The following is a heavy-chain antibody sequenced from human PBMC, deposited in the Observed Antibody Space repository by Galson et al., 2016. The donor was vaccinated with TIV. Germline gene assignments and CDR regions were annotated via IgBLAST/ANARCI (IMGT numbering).Heavy chain of an antibody. D-gene: IGHD3-3*01. CDR1: GFPFSSYP. J-gene: IGHJ4*02. CDR2: KSYDGGNE. CDR3: ARDGYDFWSGGANTLDY. Sequence: SLRLSCAASGFPFSSYPMHWVRQAPGKGLEWVAIKSYDGGNEYYADSVKGRFTISRDNSKNTLSLQMDSLRIEDTALYYCARDGYDFWSGGANTLDYWGQGTLVTVSS. V-gene: IGHV3-30*04.